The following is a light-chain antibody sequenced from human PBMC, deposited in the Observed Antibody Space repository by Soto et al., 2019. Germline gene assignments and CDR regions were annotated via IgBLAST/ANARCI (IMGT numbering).Light chain of an antibody. Sequence: DIQLTQSPSFLSASVGDRVTMTVGASQCISSSLAWYQQKPGEAPKLLIYAASTLQSGVPSRFSGSGYGTEFTLTLSSLQPEDFASYYCQLLDSFPLTFGQGTRLEI. CDR1: QCISSS. CDR2: AAS. J-gene: IGKJ5*01. CDR3: QLLDSFPLT. V-gene: IGKV1-9*01.